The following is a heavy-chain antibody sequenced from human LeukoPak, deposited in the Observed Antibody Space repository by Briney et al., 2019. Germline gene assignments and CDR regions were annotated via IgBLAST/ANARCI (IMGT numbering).Heavy chain of an antibody. Sequence: SETLSLTCTVSGVSISNFYLIWIRQPAGKGLEWIGRIYSGGITIYNPSLKSRVTMSVDTSKNQFSLKLSSVTAADTAVYYCASQRDTMVRGVTRWGQGTLVTVSS. CDR3: ASQRDTMVRGVTR. J-gene: IGHJ4*02. V-gene: IGHV4-4*07. D-gene: IGHD3-10*01. CDR1: GVSISNFY. CDR2: IYSGGIT.